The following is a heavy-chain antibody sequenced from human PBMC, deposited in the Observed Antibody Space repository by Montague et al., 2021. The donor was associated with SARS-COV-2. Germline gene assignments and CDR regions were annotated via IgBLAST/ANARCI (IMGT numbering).Heavy chain of an antibody. J-gene: IGHJ5*02. CDR2: IFYNGYT. V-gene: IGHV4-59*08. CDR3: ARHSVSEDGTFFRSYFDP. Sequence: SETLSLTCTASGATVRDYYWNWIRQTPGKGLEWIGYIFYNGYTKYNPSLESRVTLSVDTPGNQFFLSLRSVTASDTATYFCARHSVSEDGTFFRSYFDPWGQGAQVIVSS. CDR1: GATVRDYY. D-gene: IGHD1-1*01.